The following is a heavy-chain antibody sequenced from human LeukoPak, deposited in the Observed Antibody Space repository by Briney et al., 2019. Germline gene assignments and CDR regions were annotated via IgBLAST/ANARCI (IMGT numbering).Heavy chain of an antibody. CDR1: GYSFTSYW. D-gene: IGHD2-2*01. J-gene: IGHJ5*02. V-gene: IGHV5-51*01. Sequence: KPGESLTLSCRGSGYSFTSYWIGWVRQMPGKGLEWVGIIYPGDSDTRYSPSFQGQVTISADKSISTAYLQWSSLKASDTAMYYCARLIRPYCSSTSCPNNWFDHWGQGTLVTVSS. CDR3: ARLIRPYCSSTSCPNNWFDH. CDR2: IYPGDSDT.